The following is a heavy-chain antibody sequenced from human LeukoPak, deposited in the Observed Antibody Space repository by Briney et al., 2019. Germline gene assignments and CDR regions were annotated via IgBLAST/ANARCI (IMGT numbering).Heavy chain of an antibody. CDR2: ISGSGGST. Sequence: PGRSLRLSCAASGFTFSSYAMSWVRQAPGKGLEWVSAISGSGGSTYYADSVKGRFTISRDNSKNTLYLQMNSLRAEDTAVYYCARHQPDDYSGYHWGQGTLVTVSS. D-gene: IGHD3-22*01. CDR3: ARHQPDDYSGYH. V-gene: IGHV3-23*01. J-gene: IGHJ5*02. CDR1: GFTFSSYA.